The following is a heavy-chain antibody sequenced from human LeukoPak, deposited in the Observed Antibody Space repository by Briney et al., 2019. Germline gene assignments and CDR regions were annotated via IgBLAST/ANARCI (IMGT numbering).Heavy chain of an antibody. CDR1: GYTFTKYD. J-gene: IGHJ6*03. CDR3: ARGVYMVRGVLGYYMDV. V-gene: IGHV1-8*03. D-gene: IGHD3-10*01. CDR2: MNPNSDNT. Sequence: GASVKVSCKASGYTFTKYDINWVRQATGQGLEWMGWMNPNSDNTGYAQKFQGRVTITRNTSISTAYMELSSLRSEDTAVYYCARGVYMVRGVLGYYMDVWGKGTTVTVSS.